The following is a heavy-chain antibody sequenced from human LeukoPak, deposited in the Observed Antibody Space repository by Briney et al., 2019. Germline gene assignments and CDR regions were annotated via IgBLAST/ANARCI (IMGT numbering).Heavy chain of an antibody. CDR1: GYTFTGYY. CDR3: ARDPAGEPAAYYYMDV. J-gene: IGHJ6*03. V-gene: IGHV1-2*02. CDR2: INPSSGGT. D-gene: IGHD2-2*01. Sequence: GASVKVSCKASGYTFTGYYMHWVRQAPGQGLEWMGWINPSSGGTNYAQKFQGRVTMTRDTSISTAYMELSRLRSDDTAVYYCARDPAGEPAAYYYMDVWGKGTTVTVSS.